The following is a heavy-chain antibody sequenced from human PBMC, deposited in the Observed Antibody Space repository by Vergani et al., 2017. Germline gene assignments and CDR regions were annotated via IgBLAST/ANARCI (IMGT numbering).Heavy chain of an antibody. CDR3: AGDADGYNAYYYYGMDV. D-gene: IGHD5-24*01. CDR2: ISSSSSYI. CDR1: GFTFSSYS. Sequence: EVQLVESGGGLVKPGGSLRLSCAASGFTFSSYSMNWVRQAPGKGLEWVSSISSSSSYIYYADSVKGRFTISRDNAKNSLYLQMNSLRAEDTAVYYCAGDADGYNAYYYYGMDVWGQGTTVTVSS. V-gene: IGHV3-21*01. J-gene: IGHJ6*02.